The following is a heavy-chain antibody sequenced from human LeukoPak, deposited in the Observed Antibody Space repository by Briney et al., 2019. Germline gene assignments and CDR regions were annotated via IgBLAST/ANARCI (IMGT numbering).Heavy chain of an antibody. J-gene: IGHJ5*02. D-gene: IGHD6-6*01. CDR3: AKSPIERYQLGWFDP. V-gene: IGHV3-23*01. CDR1: EFTFSSSA. CDR2: ISNNGGST. Sequence: PGGSLRLSCAASEFTFSSSAMSWVRQAPGKGLEWVSAISNNGGSTYYADSVKGRFTISRDNSKNTLYLQMNSLRAEDTAVYYCAKSPIERYQLGWFDPWGQGTLVTVSS.